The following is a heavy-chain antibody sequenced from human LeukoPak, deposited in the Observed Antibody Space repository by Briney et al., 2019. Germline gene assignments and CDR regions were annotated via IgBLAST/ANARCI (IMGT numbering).Heavy chain of an antibody. CDR3: ARYKRSRGSDAFDI. CDR1: GGSISSGGYY. CDR2: IYYSGST. Sequence: NPSETLSLTCTVSGGSISSGGYYWSWIRQHPGKGLEWIGYIYYSGSTYYNPSLKSRVTISVDRSKNQFSLKLSSVTAADTAVYYCARYKRSRGSDAFDIRGQGTMVTVSS. D-gene: IGHD1-1*01. V-gene: IGHV4-31*03. J-gene: IGHJ3*02.